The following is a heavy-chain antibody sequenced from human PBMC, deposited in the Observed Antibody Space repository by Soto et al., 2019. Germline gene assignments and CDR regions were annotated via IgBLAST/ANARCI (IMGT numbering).Heavy chain of an antibody. D-gene: IGHD3-22*01. J-gene: IGHJ4*02. Sequence: GSLRLSCAASGFTFSSYAMSWVRQAPGKGLEWVSVIYSGGSTYYADSVKGRFTISRDNSKNTLYLQMNSLRAEDTAVYYCARTYYYDSSGYYSFYFDYWGQGTLVTV. V-gene: IGHV3-53*01. CDR1: GFTFSSYA. CDR3: ARTYYYDSSGYYSFYFDY. CDR2: IYSGGST.